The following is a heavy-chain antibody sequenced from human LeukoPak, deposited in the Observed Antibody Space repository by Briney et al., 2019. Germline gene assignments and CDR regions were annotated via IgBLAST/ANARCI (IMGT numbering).Heavy chain of an antibody. V-gene: IGHV7-4-1*02. CDR3: AKDRGGIVVSNWFDP. CDR1: GYTFTSYA. Sequence: GASVKVSCKASGYTFTSYAMNWVRQAPGQGLEWMGWINTNTGNPTYAQGFTGRFVFSLDTSVSTAYLQISSLKAEDTALYYCAKDRGGIVVSNWFDPWGQGTLVTVSS. D-gene: IGHD2-2*01. J-gene: IGHJ5*02. CDR2: INTNTGNP.